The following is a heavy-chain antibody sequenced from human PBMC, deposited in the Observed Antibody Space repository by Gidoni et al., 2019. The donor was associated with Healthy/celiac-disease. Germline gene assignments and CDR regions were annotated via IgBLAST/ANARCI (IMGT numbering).Heavy chain of an antibody. Sequence: QVQLVQSGAAVKKPGSSVKVSCKASGGTFCSSTISWVRKAPGQGLEWMGRIIPILGIANYAQKCQGRDTITADKSRSTAYMELSSLRSEDTAVYYCARGRTIFDLAHAFDIWGQGTMVTVSS. J-gene: IGHJ3*02. D-gene: IGHD3-3*01. V-gene: IGHV1-69*02. CDR2: IIPILGIA. CDR3: ARGRTIFDLAHAFDI. CDR1: GGTFCSST.